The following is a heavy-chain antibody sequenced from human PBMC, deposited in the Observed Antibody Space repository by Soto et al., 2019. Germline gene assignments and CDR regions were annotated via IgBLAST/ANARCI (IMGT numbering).Heavy chain of an antibody. J-gene: IGHJ5*02. CDR1: GYSFPSQW. V-gene: IGHV5-51*01. D-gene: IGHD3-22*01. CDR3: ARKDKSGYFNWFDP. Sequence: GESLKISCKGSGYSFPSQWIGWVRQMPGKGLEWMGNIYPADSDTRYSPSFQGQVTISADKSIRTVFLQWASLKASDTAVYFCARKDKSGYFNWFDPWGQGTLVTFSS. CDR2: IYPADSDT.